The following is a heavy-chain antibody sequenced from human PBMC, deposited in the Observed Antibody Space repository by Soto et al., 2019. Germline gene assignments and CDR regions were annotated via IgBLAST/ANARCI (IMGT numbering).Heavy chain of an antibody. V-gene: IGHV1-18*01. Sequence: QLQLMQSGGEAKNPGASVKVSCEASGYSFSTYAISWLRQAPGQGLEWMGLITPNNGYTNYAMKFQGRVILTTDIPSSTAYMELTSLRYDDTAMYYCATSYDSGFDPWGQGTLVSVS. J-gene: IGHJ5*02. CDR1: GYSFSTYA. CDR3: ATSYDSGFDP. CDR2: ITPNNGYT. D-gene: IGHD3-3*01.